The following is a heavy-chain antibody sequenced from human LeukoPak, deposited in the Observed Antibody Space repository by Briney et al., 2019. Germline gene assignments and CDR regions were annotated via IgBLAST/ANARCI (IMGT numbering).Heavy chain of an antibody. J-gene: IGHJ6*03. CDR3: ARAPVSTAYLHYYSMDV. CDR2: IYYTGTT. V-gene: IGHV4-39*07. D-gene: IGHD3-16*01. Sequence: KPSETLSLTCTVSGGSISSSSYYWGWIRQPPGKGLEWIGSIYYTGTTHYNPSLKSRVTISVDTSKNQFSLKLTSVTDADTAVYYCARAPVSTAYLHYYSMDVWGKGTMVTVSS. CDR1: GGSISSSSYY.